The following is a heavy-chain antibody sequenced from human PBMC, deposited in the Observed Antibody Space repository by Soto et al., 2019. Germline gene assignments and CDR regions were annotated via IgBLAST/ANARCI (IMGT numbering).Heavy chain of an antibody. CDR3: ARRAVTTDYYYYMDV. Sequence: ASVNVSCKASEYTFTSYDINWVRQAAGQGLEWMGWMNRISGNTGYAQKFQGRVTMTRNTSISTAYMELSSLRSEDAAVYYCARRAVTTDYYYYMDVWGKGTTVTVSS. J-gene: IGHJ6*03. CDR1: EYTFTSYD. V-gene: IGHV1-8*01. D-gene: IGHD4-17*01. CDR2: MNRISGNT.